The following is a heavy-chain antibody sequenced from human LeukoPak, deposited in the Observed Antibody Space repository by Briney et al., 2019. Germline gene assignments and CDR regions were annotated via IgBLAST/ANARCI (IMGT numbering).Heavy chain of an antibody. J-gene: IGHJ4*02. CDR2: ISSSGSSI. CDR3: ARLDDYYFDY. Sequence: PGGSLRLSCAASGFTFSDYYMSWIRQAPGKGLEWVAYISSSGSSIYYADSVKGRFTISRDNAKNSLYLQMSSLRAEDTAVYYCARLDDYYFDYWGQGTLVTVSS. CDR1: GFTFSDYY. V-gene: IGHV3-11*01. D-gene: IGHD3-3*01.